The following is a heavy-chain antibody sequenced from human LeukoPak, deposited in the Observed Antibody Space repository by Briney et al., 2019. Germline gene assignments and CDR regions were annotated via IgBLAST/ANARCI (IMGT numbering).Heavy chain of an antibody. CDR3: ARAYAV. CDR2: IYSGGST. D-gene: IGHD4-17*01. Sequence: GGSLRLSCAASGFTFSSAWMKWVRQAPGKGLEWVSVIYSGGSTYYADSVKGRFTISRDNSKNTLYLQMNSLRAEDTAVYYCARAYAVWGQGTLVTVSS. V-gene: IGHV3-53*01. CDR1: GFTFSSAW. J-gene: IGHJ4*02.